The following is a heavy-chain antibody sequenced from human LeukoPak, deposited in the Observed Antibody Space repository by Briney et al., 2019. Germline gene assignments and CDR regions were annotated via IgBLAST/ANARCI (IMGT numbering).Heavy chain of an antibody. J-gene: IGHJ4*02. CDR2: IYYSGST. D-gene: IGHD3-9*01. CDR3: ARLRYFDWLSDPFDY. V-gene: IGHV4-39*01. Sequence: SETLSLTCTVSGGSISSNSYYWGWIRQPPGKGLEWIGNIYYSGSTYYNPSLKSRVTISVDTSKNQFSLKLSSVTAADTAVYYCARLRYFDWLSDPFDYWGQGTLVTVSS. CDR1: GGSISSNSYY.